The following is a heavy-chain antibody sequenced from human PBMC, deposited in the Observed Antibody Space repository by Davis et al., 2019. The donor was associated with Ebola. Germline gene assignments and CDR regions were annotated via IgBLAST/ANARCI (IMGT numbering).Heavy chain of an antibody. Sequence: PGGSLRLSCAASGFTFSTYAMSWVRQAPGKGLEWVSAISGSGSVTYSADSVKGRFTISRDNSKSTLFLQMNSLRAEDTAVYYCARDLNGDTPFDFWGQGTLVTVSS. D-gene: IGHD4-17*01. CDR3: ARDLNGDTPFDF. J-gene: IGHJ4*02. V-gene: IGHV3-23*01. CDR2: ISGSGSVT. CDR1: GFTFSTYA.